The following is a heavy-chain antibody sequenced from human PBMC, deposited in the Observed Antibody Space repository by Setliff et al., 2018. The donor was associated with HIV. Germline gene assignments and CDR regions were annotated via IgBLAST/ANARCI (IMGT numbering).Heavy chain of an antibody. D-gene: IGHD4-17*01. J-gene: IGHJ1*01. CDR2: IGGGGT. CDR3: AKDFRYCGGGGCYHDYGDYEQYMQH. V-gene: IGHV3-23*01. Sequence: PGGSLRLSCAASGFTFSSHGMNWGRQAPGQGPEWVSAIGGGGTYYGDSVKGRFTISRDNSKNTLYLQMISLRAEDTAVYYCAKDFRYCGGGGCYHDYGDYEQYMQHWGQGTRVTVSS. CDR1: GFTFSSHG.